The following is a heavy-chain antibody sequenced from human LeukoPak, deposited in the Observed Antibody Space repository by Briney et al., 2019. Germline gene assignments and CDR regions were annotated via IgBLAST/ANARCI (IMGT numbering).Heavy chain of an antibody. CDR2: IYYSGST. J-gene: IGHJ4*02. Sequence: PSETLSLTCTVSGGSISSYYWSWIRQPPGKGLEWIGYIYYSGSTNYNPSLKSRVTISVYTSKNQFSLKLSSVTAADTAVYYCARMYYDFWSGYSSQTFDSWGQGTLVTVSS. CDR3: ARMYYDFWSGYSSQTFDS. CDR1: GGSISSYY. D-gene: IGHD3-3*01. V-gene: IGHV4-59*01.